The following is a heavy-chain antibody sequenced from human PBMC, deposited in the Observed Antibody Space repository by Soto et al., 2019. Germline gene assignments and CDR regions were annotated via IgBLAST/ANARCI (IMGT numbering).Heavy chain of an antibody. CDR2: ISYDGSNK. J-gene: IGHJ4*02. V-gene: IGHV3-30-3*01. CDR1: GFTFSSYA. CDR3: ARDHWIFGVVQLKIDY. D-gene: IGHD3-3*01. Sequence: PGGSLRLSCAASGFTFSSYAMHWVRQAPGKGLEWVAVISYDGSNKYYADSVKGRFTISRDNSKNTLYLQMNSLRAEDTAVYYCARDHWIFGVVQLKIDYWGQGTLVTVS.